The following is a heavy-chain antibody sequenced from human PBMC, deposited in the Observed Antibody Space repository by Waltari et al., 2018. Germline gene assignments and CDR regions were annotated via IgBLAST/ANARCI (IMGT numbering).Heavy chain of an antibody. V-gene: IGHV5-51*01. Sequence: EVQLVQSGAEVKKPGESLKISCKGSGYSFTSYWIGWVRQIAGKGREWMEITYPGESDTRYSPSFQGQVTSSADKSISTAYLQWSSLKASDTAMYYCAREGIAREGYFDYWGQGTLVTVSS. CDR3: AREGIAREGYFDY. D-gene: IGHD6-13*01. CDR1: GYSFTSYW. J-gene: IGHJ4*02. CDR2: TYPGESDT.